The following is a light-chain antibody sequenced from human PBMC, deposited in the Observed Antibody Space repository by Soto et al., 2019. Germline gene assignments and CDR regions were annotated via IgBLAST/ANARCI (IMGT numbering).Light chain of an antibody. CDR1: QSISNNH. J-gene: IGKJ1*01. Sequence: EIVVTQSPGTLALSPGERVTLSCRASQSISNNHLAWYQQKPGQAPRLLIHGTSNRATGIPDRFSGSGSGTDFTLTFSILEPEYFAVYYCEYYGTSIPVGRGTNVDSK. V-gene: IGKV3-20*01. CDR3: EYYGTSIP. CDR2: GTS.